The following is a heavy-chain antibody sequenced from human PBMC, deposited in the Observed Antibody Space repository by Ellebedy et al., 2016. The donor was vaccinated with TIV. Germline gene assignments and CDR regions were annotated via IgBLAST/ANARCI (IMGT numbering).Heavy chain of an antibody. V-gene: IGHV3-30-3*01. CDR2: ISYDGSNT. Sequence: GESLKISCAASGFTFSSYSMHWVRQAPGKGLEWVAFISYDGSNTYYADSVKGRFTISRDNSKNTLYLQMNSLRAEDTAVVFCATLAMAGPFDYWGQGTLVTVSP. CDR1: GFTFSSYS. CDR3: ATLAMAGPFDY. D-gene: IGHD6-19*01. J-gene: IGHJ4*02.